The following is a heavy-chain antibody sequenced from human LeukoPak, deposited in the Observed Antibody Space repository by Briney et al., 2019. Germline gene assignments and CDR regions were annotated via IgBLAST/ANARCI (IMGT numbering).Heavy chain of an antibody. CDR2: MYYSGGT. CDR1: GGSMSGYY. J-gene: IGHJ5*02. Sequence: PSETLSLTCTVSGGSMSGYYWSWIRQPPGKGLEWIGYMYYSGGTNYNPSLESRVTISVDTSKNQFSLKLTSVTAADAAVYYCARLGYCSSDRCSNWFDPWGQGTLVTVSS. D-gene: IGHD2-2*01. V-gene: IGHV4-59*01. CDR3: ARLGYCSSDRCSNWFDP.